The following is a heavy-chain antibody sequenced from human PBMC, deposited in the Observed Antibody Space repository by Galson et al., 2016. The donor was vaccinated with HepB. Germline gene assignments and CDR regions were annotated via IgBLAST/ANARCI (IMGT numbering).Heavy chain of an antibody. Sequence: PALVKPTQTLTLTCTCSGFSLSTSGVAVGWIRQPPGKALEWLALIYWDGDDRYSPALQNRLTIAKDTSKNQVVLTMTNMDPADTATYYCANRLDYSFWSGYDDAFGIWGPGTMVTVSS. J-gene: IGHJ3*02. CDR3: ANRLDYSFWSGYDDAFGI. V-gene: IGHV2-5*02. CDR2: IYWDGDD. D-gene: IGHD3-3*01. CDR1: GFSLSTSGVA.